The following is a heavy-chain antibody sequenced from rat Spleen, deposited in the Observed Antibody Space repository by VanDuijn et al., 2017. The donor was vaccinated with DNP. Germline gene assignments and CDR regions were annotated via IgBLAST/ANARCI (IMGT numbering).Heavy chain of an antibody. J-gene: IGHJ2*01. CDR1: GFSFSDYY. Sequence: EVQLVESGGGLVQPGRSLKLSCAASGFSFSDYYMAWVRQAPKKGLEWVATISDDGSGTHYQDSVKGRFTVSRDNAKSTLFLQMDSLRSEDTATYYCARPDYWGQGVLVTVSS. V-gene: IGHV5-7*01. CDR3: ARPDY. CDR2: ISDDGSGT.